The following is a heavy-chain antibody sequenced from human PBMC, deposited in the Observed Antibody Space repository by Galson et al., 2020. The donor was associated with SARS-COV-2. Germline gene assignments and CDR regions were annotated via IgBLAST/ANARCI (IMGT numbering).Heavy chain of an antibody. CDR3: ARHRRGYSYDDLDY. CDR1: GGSISSSSYY. Sequence: ETSETLSLTCTVSGGSISSSSYYWGWIRQPPGKGLEWIGSIYYSGSTYYNPSLKSRVTISVDTSKNQFSLKLSSVTAAETAVYYCARHRRGYSYDDLDYRGQGTLVTVSS. V-gene: IGHV4-39*01. J-gene: IGHJ4*02. CDR2: IYYSGST. D-gene: IGHD5-18*01.